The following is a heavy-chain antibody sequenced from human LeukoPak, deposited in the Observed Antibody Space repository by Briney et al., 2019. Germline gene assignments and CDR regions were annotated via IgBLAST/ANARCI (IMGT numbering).Heavy chain of an antibody. D-gene: IGHD3-3*01. Sequence: HTGGSLRLSCAASGFTVSSNFMTWVRQAPGKGLEWVAFIRYDGSNKYYADSVKGRFTISRDNSKNTLYLQMNSLRAEDTAVYYCAKGPCDFWSGCQYNWFDPWGQGTLVTVSS. CDR1: GFTVSSNF. V-gene: IGHV3-30*02. CDR3: AKGPCDFWSGCQYNWFDP. J-gene: IGHJ5*02. CDR2: IRYDGSNK.